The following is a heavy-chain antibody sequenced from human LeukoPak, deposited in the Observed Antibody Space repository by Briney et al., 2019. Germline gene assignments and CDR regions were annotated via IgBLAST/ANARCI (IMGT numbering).Heavy chain of an antibody. CDR3: ARLRRDGYNCDY. CDR2: IYYSGST. CDR1: GDSISSGGYS. V-gene: IGHV4-39*01. J-gene: IGHJ4*02. Sequence: PSETLSLTCTVSGDSISSGGYSWSWIRQPPGKGLEWIGSIYYSGSTYYNPSLKSRVTISVDTSKNQFSLKLSSVTAADTAVYYCARLRRDGYNCDYWGQGTLVTVSS. D-gene: IGHD5-24*01.